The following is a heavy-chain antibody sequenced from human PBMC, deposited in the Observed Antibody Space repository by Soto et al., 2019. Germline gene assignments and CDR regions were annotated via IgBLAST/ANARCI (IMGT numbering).Heavy chain of an antibody. J-gene: IGHJ5*02. CDR1: GGAFSNFV. CDR2: IIPMLDIV. CDR3: ALEGGQGWFDP. Sequence: SVKVSCKASGGAFSNFVISWVRQAPGQGLEWVGGIIPMLDIVHYAQKFQGRVAITADESTSTAYMELSSLMSVDKAVHYCALEGGQGWFDPWGEGTLVTAPQ. D-gene: IGHD2-15*01. V-gene: IGHV1-69*13.